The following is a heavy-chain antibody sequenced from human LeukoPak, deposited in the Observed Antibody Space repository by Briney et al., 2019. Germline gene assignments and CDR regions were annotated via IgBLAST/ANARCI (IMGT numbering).Heavy chain of an antibody. CDR2: INPNSGGT. Sequence: ASVKVSCKASGYTFTRYYMHWVRQAPGQGLEWMGWINPNSGGTNYAQKFQGRVTMTRDTSISTAYMELSRLRSDDTAVYYCARDPQDCSGGSCYAGLYYMDVWGKGTTVTVSS. CDR3: ARDPQDCSGGSCYAGLYYMDV. V-gene: IGHV1-2*02. D-gene: IGHD2-15*01. CDR1: GYTFTRYY. J-gene: IGHJ6*03.